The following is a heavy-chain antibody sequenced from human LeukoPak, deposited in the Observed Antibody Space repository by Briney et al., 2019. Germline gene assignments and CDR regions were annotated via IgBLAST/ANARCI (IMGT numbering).Heavy chain of an antibody. J-gene: IGHJ4*02. CDR2: INQDGSEK. V-gene: IGHV3-7*03. Sequence: PGGSLRLSCAASGITFSRFWMSWVRQAPGKGLQWVANINQDGSEKHYVDSVKGRFTISRDNAENSLYLQMNSLRAEDTAVYYCGSGGHLDYWGQGALVTVAS. D-gene: IGHD3-16*01. CDR3: GSGGHLDY. CDR1: GITFSRFW.